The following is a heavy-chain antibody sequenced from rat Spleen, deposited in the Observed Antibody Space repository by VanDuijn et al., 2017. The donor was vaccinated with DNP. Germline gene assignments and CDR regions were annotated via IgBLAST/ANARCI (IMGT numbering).Heavy chain of an antibody. CDR1: GFTFIKYW. Sequence: EVQLVESGGDLVQPGRSLKLSCVASGFTFIKYWMTWIRQVPGKGLEWVASITSSGGDSYYRDSVKGRFTISRDNAKSTLHLQMDSLRSEDTATYYCASLNNYNWFAYWGQGTLVTVSS. V-gene: IGHV5-31*01. CDR2: ITSSGGDS. D-gene: IGHD1-10*01. CDR3: ASLNNYNWFAY. J-gene: IGHJ3*01.